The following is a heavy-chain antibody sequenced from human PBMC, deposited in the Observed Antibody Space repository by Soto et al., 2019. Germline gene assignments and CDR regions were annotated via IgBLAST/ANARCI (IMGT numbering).Heavy chain of an antibody. Sequence: LSCAASGFPFSDALMKWVRPAPGRGLEWVGRIKSKSDGGTTDYVAPVKGRFTISRDDSKNALYLQMNSLNTEDTALYYCATSTNRHYHFSSRRGQSSGLDVWRQGTTDTVSS. D-gene: IGHD3-3*01. CDR2: IKSKSDGGTT. J-gene: IGHJ6*01. V-gene: IGHV3-15*01. CDR1: GFPFSDAL. CDR3: ATSTNRHYHFSSRRGQSSGLDV.